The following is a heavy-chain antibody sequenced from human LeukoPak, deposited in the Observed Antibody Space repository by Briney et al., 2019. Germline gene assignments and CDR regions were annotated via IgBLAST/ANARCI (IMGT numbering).Heavy chain of an antibody. V-gene: IGHV3-20*04. J-gene: IGHJ4*02. CDR2: INWNGGST. D-gene: IGHD2-21*01. CDR1: GFIFDDYG. CDR3: AKAPVTSCRGAYCYPFDS. Sequence: GGSLRLSCAASGFIFDDYGMNWVRQVPGKGLEWVCYINWNGGSTGYADSVKGRFTISRDNSKNTLYLQMNSLRAEDAAVYFCAKAPVTSCRGAYCYPFDSWGQGTLVTVSS.